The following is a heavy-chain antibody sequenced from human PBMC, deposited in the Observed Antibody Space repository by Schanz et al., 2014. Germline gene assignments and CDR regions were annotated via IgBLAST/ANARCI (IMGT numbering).Heavy chain of an antibody. CDR2: LTEGGGGT. J-gene: IGHJ6*02. CDR3: ARAQGVIRLCYGVDV. CDR1: GFTFTNYA. V-gene: IGHV3-23*01. Sequence: EVQLLESGGGLVQPGGSLRLSCAASGFTFTNYAMTWVRQAPGKGLEWVSGLTEGGGGTYYTDAVKGRFTISRDNSMNTVYLQMNSLRSDDAAVYYCARAQGVIRLCYGVDVWGQGTTVTVSS. D-gene: IGHD3-10*01.